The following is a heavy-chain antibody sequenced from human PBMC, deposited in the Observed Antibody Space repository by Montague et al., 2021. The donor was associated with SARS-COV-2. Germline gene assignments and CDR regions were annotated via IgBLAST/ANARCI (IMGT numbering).Heavy chain of an antibody. CDR1: GGSITNNIDY. V-gene: IGHV4-39*02. D-gene: IGHD3-22*01. CDR3: ARLKRYFDSSGSPSAFDF. CDR2: IYYTGNT. Sequence: SETLSLTCTVSGGSITNNIDYWAWIRQPPGKGLEWIGSIYYTGNTYYNPSLKSRVTISVVTSKNHLTLKLSSVTAAETAVYYCARLKRYFDSSGSPSAFDFWGQGTKVTVSS. J-gene: IGHJ3*01.